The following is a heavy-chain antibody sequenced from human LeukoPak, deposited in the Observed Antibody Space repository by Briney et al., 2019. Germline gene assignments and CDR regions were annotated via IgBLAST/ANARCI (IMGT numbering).Heavy chain of an antibody. CDR1: GFTFSSYS. V-gene: IGHV3-21*01. J-gene: IGHJ4*02. CDR3: ARVDSSGWYPDY. CDR2: ISSSSSYI. Sequence: GGSLRLSCAASGFTFSSYSMNWVRQAPGKGLEWVSSISSSSSYIYYADSAKGRFTTSRDNAKNSLYLQMNSLRAEDTAVYYCARVDSSGWYPDYWGQGTLVTVSS. D-gene: IGHD6-19*01.